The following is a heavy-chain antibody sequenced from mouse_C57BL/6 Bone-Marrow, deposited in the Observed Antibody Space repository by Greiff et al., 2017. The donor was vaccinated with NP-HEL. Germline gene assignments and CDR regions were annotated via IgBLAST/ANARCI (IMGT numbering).Heavy chain of an antibody. CDR3: ARSPSMVTPRAWFAY. Sequence: VQLQQSGAELAKPGASVKLSCKASGYTFTSYWMHWVKQRPGQGLEWIGYINPSSGYTKYNQKFKDKATLTADKYSSTDYMQLRSLTYEDSAVYYCARSPSMVTPRAWFAYWGQGTLVTVSA. CDR2: INPSSGYT. D-gene: IGHD2-2*01. CDR1: GYTFTSYW. J-gene: IGHJ3*01. V-gene: IGHV1-7*01.